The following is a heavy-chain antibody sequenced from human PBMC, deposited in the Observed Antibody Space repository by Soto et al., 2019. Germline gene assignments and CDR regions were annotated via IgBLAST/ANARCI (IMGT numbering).Heavy chain of an antibody. CDR2: ISGSGGST. CDR3: AKSRRIVVVPAAIFY. D-gene: IGHD2-2*01. V-gene: IGHV3-23*01. J-gene: IGHJ4*02. CDR1: GFTFSSYA. Sequence: GGSLRLSCAASGFTFSSYAMGWVRQAPGKGLEWVSAISGSGGSTYYADSVKGRFTISRDNSKNTLYLQMNSLRAEDTAVYYCAKSRRIVVVPAAIFYWSQGTLVTVSS.